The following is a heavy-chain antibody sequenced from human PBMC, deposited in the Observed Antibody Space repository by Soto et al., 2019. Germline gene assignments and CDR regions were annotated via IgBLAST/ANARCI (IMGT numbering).Heavy chain of an antibody. CDR3: ARRWNYYLDF. D-gene: IGHD1-1*01. J-gene: IGHJ4*02. V-gene: IGHV3-33*05. CDR1: GFPFREFG. CDR2: ISDDGSD. Sequence: QMQLVESGGGVVQPGRSLRLSCVASGFPFREFGMHWVRQAPGKGLEWVALISDDGSDYADSVKGRFTISRDDSRDTLFLHMYNRRPDDTGVYYCARRWNYYLDFWGQGTLVAVSS.